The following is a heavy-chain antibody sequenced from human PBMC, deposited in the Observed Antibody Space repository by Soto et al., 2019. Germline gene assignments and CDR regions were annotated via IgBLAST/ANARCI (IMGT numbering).Heavy chain of an antibody. Sequence: ASVKVSCKASGYTFSSYGISWARQAPGQGLEWMAWTTAYNADTNYAQNLQGRVTMTTDTSTSTAYMELRSLRSDDTAVYYCARVGSLAAGRQFDSWGQGTLVTVSS. CDR3: ARVGSLAAGRQFDS. V-gene: IGHV1-18*01. CDR2: TTAYNADT. D-gene: IGHD6-13*01. CDR1: GYTFSSYG. J-gene: IGHJ4*02.